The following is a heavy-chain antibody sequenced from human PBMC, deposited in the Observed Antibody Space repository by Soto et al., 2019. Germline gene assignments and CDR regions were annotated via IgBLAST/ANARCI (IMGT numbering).Heavy chain of an antibody. CDR3: ARVPHIAAAGFYYYYYGMDV. J-gene: IGHJ6*02. D-gene: IGHD6-13*01. CDR1: GGTFSSYA. CDR2: IIPIFGTA. V-gene: IGHV1-69*13. Sequence: SVKVSCKASGGTFSSYAISWVRQAPGQGLEWMGGIIPIFGTANYAQKFQGRVTITADESTSTAYMELSSLRSEDTAVYYCARVPHIAAAGFYYYYYGMDVWGQGTTVTVSS.